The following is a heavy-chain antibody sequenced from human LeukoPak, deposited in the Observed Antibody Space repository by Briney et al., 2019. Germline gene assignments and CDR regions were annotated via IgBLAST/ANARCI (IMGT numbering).Heavy chain of an antibody. V-gene: IGHV3-15*01. CDR2: IKSKTDGGTT. D-gene: IGHD2-2*02. Sequence: GGSLRLSCAASGFTFSNAWMRWVRQAPGKGLEWVGRIKSKTDGGTTDYAAPVKGRFTISRDDSKNTLYLQMNSLKTEDTAVYYCTTGHCSSTSCYTYDAFDIWGQGTMVTVSS. J-gene: IGHJ3*02. CDR3: TTGHCSSTSCYTYDAFDI. CDR1: GFTFSNAW.